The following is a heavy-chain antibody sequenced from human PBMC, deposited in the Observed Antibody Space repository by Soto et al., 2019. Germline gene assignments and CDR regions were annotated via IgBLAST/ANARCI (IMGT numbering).Heavy chain of an antibody. CDR1: GGSISSSNW. Sequence: QVQLQESGPGLVKPSGTLSLTCAVSGGSISSSNWWSWVRQPPGKGLEWIGEIYHSGSTNYNPSLKSRATISVDKAKNQFSLKLSSVTAADTAVYYCARAGGRGLYYDFWSGHNGGGQYYYGMDVWGQGTTVTVSS. CDR3: ARAGGRGLYYDFWSGHNGGGQYYYGMDV. D-gene: IGHD3-3*01. V-gene: IGHV4-4*02. J-gene: IGHJ6*02. CDR2: IYHSGST.